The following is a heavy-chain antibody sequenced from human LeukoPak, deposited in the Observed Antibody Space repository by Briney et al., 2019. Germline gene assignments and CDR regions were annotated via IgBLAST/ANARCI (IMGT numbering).Heavy chain of an antibody. CDR2: ISSSSSYI. CDR3: ARAFPVVGATGYFDY. CDR1: GFTFSSYW. V-gene: IGHV3-21*01. J-gene: IGHJ4*02. Sequence: GGSLRLSCAASGFTFSSYWMHWVRQAPGKGLEWVSSISSSSSYIYYADSVKGRFTISRDNAKNSLYLQMNSLRAEDTAVYYCARAFPVVGATGYFDYWGQGTLVTVSS. D-gene: IGHD1-26*01.